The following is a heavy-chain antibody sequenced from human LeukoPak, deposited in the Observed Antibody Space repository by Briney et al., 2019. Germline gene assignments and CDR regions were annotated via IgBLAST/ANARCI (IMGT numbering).Heavy chain of an antibody. J-gene: IGHJ4*02. CDR2: INANTGVT. Sequence: ASVKVSCKASGFTFTGHYMHWIRQAPGQGLEWMGWINANTGVTHYAQNFQGRVTITRDTSISTLYMELSRLSSDDTAFYYCARDHNWGPDYWXQXTLVTV. D-gene: IGHD7-27*01. CDR1: GFTFTGHY. CDR3: ARDHNWGPDY. V-gene: IGHV1-2*02.